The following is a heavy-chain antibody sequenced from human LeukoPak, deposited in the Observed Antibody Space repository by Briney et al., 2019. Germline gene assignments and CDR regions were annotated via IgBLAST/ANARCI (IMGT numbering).Heavy chain of an antibody. CDR1: GYTFTSYY. CDR2: FDPEDGET. V-gene: IGHV1-24*01. Sequence: ASVKVSCKASGYTFTSYYMHWVRQAPGKGLEWMGGFDPEDGETIYAQKFQGRVTMTEDTSTDTAYMELSSLRSEDTAVYYCATVPEVPAAMNAFDIWGQGTMVTVSS. J-gene: IGHJ3*02. CDR3: ATVPEVPAAMNAFDI. D-gene: IGHD2-2*01.